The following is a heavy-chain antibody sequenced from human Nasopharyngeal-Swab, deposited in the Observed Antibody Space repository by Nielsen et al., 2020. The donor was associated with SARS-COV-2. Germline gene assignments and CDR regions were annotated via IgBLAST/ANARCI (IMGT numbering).Heavy chain of an antibody. CDR2: ISAYNGNT. Sequence: ASVKVSCKASGSTFTSSGIRRARHPPAPALERMGWISAYNGNTNYAQKLQGRVTMTTDTSTSTAYMELRSLRSDDTAVYYCNILPAAKGDTNYYYYGMDVWGQGTTVTVSS. CDR3: NILPAAKGDTNYYYYGMDV. J-gene: IGHJ6*02. CDR1: GSTFTSSG. D-gene: IGHD2-2*01. V-gene: IGHV1-18*01.